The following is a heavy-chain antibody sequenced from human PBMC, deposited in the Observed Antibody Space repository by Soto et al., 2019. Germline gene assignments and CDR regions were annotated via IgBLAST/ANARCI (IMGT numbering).Heavy chain of an antibody. CDR3: AKRNLVVRPPFDY. J-gene: IGHJ4*02. V-gene: IGHV3-23*01. CDR2: ISGSGGGI. Sequence: EVQLLESGGGLVQPGGSLRLSCAASGFTFSSYAMSWVRQAPGKGLEWVSTISGSGGGIYYADSVKGRFIISRDNSKNTLDLQMNSLRAEDTAVYYCAKRNLVVRPPFDYWGQGTLVTVSS. D-gene: IGHD2-15*01. CDR1: GFTFSSYA.